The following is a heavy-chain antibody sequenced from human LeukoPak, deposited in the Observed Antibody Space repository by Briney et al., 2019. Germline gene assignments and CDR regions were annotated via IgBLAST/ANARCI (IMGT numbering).Heavy chain of an antibody. D-gene: IGHD6-19*01. Sequence: PSQTLSLTCTVSGGSISSGSYYWSWIRQPAGKGLEWIGRIYTSGSTNYNPSLKSRVTISVDTSKNQFSLKLSSVTAADTAVYYCARGVNIAVAGTYYFDYWGQGTLVTVSS. CDR2: IYTSGST. J-gene: IGHJ4*02. CDR1: GGSISSGSYY. CDR3: ARGVNIAVAGTYYFDY. V-gene: IGHV4-61*02.